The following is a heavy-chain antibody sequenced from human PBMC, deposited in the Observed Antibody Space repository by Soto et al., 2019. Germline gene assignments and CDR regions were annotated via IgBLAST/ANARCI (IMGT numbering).Heavy chain of an antibody. V-gene: IGHV3-23*01. J-gene: IGHJ3*02. D-gene: IGHD1-26*01. CDR2: VTGSGVTT. Sequence: PEGSLRLSCVVSGDSFDTYVINWVRQAPGKGLEWVSAVTGSGVTTWYAESFKGRFTISRDNSKNTVFLQMNSLTAEDTAVYYCTKSQSGSYFAAFDIWGQGTMVTVSS. CDR1: GDSFDTYV. CDR3: TKSQSGSYFAAFDI.